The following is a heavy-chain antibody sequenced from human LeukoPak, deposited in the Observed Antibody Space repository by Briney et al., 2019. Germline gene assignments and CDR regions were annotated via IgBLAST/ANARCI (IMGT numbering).Heavy chain of an antibody. CDR2: IYTSGST. D-gene: IGHD3-3*01. CDR3: ARDLPYYDFWSGYQLDAFDI. Sequence: PSETLSFTCTVSGGSISSYYWSWIRQPAGKGLEWIGRIYTSGSTNYNPSLMSRVTMPVDTSKNQFSLKLSSVTAADTAVYYCARDLPYYDFWSGYQLDAFDIWGQGTMVTVSS. J-gene: IGHJ3*02. CDR1: GGSISSYY. V-gene: IGHV4-4*07.